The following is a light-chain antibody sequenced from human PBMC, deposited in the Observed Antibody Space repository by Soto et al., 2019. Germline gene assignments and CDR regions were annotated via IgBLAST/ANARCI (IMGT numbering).Light chain of an antibody. Sequence: DIQLNQSPSSLSASLGDRVTITCRASQTTNNYLNWYQQKPGKAPQLLIYAASSLQSGVPSRFSGSGSGTDFTLTISSLQFEDFATYYCQQSYSGPPTFGQGTKVEIK. J-gene: IGKJ1*01. V-gene: IGKV1-39*01. CDR1: QTTNNY. CDR2: AAS. CDR3: QQSYSGPPT.